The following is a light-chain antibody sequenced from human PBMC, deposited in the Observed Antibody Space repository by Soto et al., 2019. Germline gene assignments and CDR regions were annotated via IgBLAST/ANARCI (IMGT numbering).Light chain of an antibody. CDR3: QQGFKLPIT. Sequence: EVVLTQSPATLPLSQGERATVSCRASQSVSSDYLSWYQQSPGQAPRLLIYGASTRATGIPARFSGSGSGTDGTLTVSSLKTEDGAMYDCQQGFKLPITFGQGTRLEIK. CDR2: GAS. V-gene: IGKV3D-7*01. J-gene: IGKJ5*01. CDR1: QSVSSDY.